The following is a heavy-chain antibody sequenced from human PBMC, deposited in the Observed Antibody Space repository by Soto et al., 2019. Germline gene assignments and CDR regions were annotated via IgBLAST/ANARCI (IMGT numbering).Heavy chain of an antibody. CDR2: ISPSSSYT. CDR1: GFTFSDYY. J-gene: IGHJ3*02. V-gene: IGHV3-11*06. CDR3: ATNHIAESGTSAYDI. D-gene: IGHD6-13*01. Sequence: PGGSLRLSCAASGFTFSDYYMSWIRQAPGKGLEWVSYISPSSSYTNYAVSVKGRFTISRDNAKNSVYLQMNSLRAEDTAVYYCATNHIAESGTSAYDIWGQGKMATAS.